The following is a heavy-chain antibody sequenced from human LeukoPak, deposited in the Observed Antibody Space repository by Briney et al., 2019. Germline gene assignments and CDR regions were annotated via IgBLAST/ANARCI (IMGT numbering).Heavy chain of an antibody. J-gene: IGHJ5*02. D-gene: IGHD2-2*01. CDR1: GGTFSSYA. V-gene: IGHV1-69*06. CDR3: AREAYCSSTSCQPNWFDP. Sequence: ASVKVSCKASGGTFSSYAISWVRQAPGQGLEWMGGIIPIFGTANYAQKFQGRVTITADKSTSTAYMELSSLRSEDTAVYYCAREAYCSSTSCQPNWFDPWGQGTLVTVSS. CDR2: IIPIFGTA.